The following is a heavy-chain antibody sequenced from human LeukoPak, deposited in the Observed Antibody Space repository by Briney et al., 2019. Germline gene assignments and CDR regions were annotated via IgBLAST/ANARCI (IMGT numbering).Heavy chain of an antibody. V-gene: IGHV4-4*07. J-gene: IGHJ3*02. CDR1: GGSISSYY. CDR2: IYTSGST. CDR3: ARGIPDIVVVVAPEEYAFDI. D-gene: IGHD2-15*01. Sequence: SETLSLTCTVSGGSISSYYWSWIRQPAGKGLEWIGRIYTSGSTNYNPSLKSRVTMSVDTSKNQFSLKLSSVTAADTAAYYCARGIPDIVVVVAPEEYAFDIWGQGTMVTVSS.